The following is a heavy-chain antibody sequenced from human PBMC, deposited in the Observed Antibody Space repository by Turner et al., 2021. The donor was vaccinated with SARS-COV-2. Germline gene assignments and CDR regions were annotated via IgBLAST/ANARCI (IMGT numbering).Heavy chain of an antibody. D-gene: IGHD3-10*01. CDR1: GFTFNNHW. V-gene: IGHV3-7*03. Sequence: EVQLMESGGGLVQPVGSLSLYCAASGFTFNNHWMSWVRQAPGKWLAWVANIYRNGSKKYYLDVVKGRFAISRDITKNSLYLKMNSLRAEDTAVYYCARSFAYYYVSWSYYPKGHYFDYWGQGTLVTVTS. J-gene: IGHJ4*02. CDR3: ARSFAYYYVSWSYYPKGHYFDY. CDR2: IYRNGSKK.